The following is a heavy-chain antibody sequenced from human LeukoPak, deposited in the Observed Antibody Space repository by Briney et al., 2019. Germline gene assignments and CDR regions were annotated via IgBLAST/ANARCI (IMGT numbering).Heavy chain of an antibody. J-gene: IGHJ6*02. CDR2: IIPIFGAA. CDR3: ARGPDYGYDYYYYNGMDG. CDR1: GSTFTSYA. D-gene: IGHD4-17*01. V-gene: IGHV1-69*13. Sequence: GASVTLSFTASGSTFTSYAISWLRQAPGQGLEWMGGIIPIFGAATYAQKFQGRVTITADESTSTAYSELSSLRSEDTAVYYCARGPDYGYDYYYYNGMDGWGQGTTVTVSS.